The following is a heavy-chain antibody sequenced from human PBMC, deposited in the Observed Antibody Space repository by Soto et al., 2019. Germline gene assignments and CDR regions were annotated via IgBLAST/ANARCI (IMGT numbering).Heavy chain of an antibody. D-gene: IGHD6-19*01. CDR1: GFTFSSYS. CDR2: ISGSDGST. CDR3: AKEGSSGWNYFAY. V-gene: IGHV3-23*01. J-gene: IGHJ4*02. Sequence: GSLRLSCAASGFTFSSYSMSWVRQAPGKELEWVSTISGSDGSTYYADSVKGRFTISRDNSKSTLYLQMRSLRAEDTALYYCAKEGSSGWNYFAYWAQGTLVTVSS.